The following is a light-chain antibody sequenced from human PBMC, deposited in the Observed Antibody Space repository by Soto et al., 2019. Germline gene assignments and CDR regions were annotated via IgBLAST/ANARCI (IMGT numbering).Light chain of an antibody. CDR2: GAS. J-gene: IGKJ5*01. CDR1: QSVSSSY. Sequence: EIVLTQSPGTLSLSPGERANLSSRASQSVSSSYLAWYQQKPGQAPRLLIYGASSRATGIPDRFSGSGSGTDFTLTISRLEPEDFAVYYCQQYGSSPSITFGQGTRLEIK. CDR3: QQYGSSPSIT. V-gene: IGKV3-20*01.